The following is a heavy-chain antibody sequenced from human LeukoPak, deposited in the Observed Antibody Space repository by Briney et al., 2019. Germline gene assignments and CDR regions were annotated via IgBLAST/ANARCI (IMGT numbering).Heavy chain of an antibody. J-gene: IGHJ4*02. CDR2: IRFDGSNR. CDR1: GFTFSSYG. Sequence: PGGSLRLSCAASGFTFSSYGIHWVRQAPGKGLEWVAFIRFDGSNRYYADSVKGRFTIFRDNSKNTLYLQMNSLRAGDTAVYYCAKHHFDDWGQGTLVTVSS. V-gene: IGHV3-30*02. CDR3: AKHHFDD.